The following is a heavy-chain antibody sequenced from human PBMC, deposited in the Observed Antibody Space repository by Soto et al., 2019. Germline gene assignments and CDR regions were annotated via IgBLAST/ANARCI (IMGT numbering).Heavy chain of an antibody. Sequence: SETLSLTCTVSGGSISSGVYYWSWIRQHPGKGLEWIGYIYYSGSTYYNPSLKSRVTISVDTSKNQFSLKLSSVTAADTAVYYCARAHYGGNGDYWGQGTLVTVSS. CDR2: IYYSGST. D-gene: IGHD4-17*01. CDR3: ARAHYGGNGDY. V-gene: IGHV4-31*03. CDR1: GGSISSGVYY. J-gene: IGHJ4*02.